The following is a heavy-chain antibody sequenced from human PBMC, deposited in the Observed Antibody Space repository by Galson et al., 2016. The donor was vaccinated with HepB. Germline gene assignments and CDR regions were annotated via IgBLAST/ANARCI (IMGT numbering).Heavy chain of an antibody. Sequence: QSGAEVKKPGESLRISCQGSGYTFIRYWISWVRQRPGKGLEWMGRIDPSDSYTNYSPSFQGHVTFSADKSINTAYLQWSSLRASDTAMYYCATLGDFGVISTFDYWGQGALVIVSS. D-gene: IGHD3-3*01. CDR3: ATLGDFGVISTFDY. CDR1: GYTFIRYW. CDR2: IDPSDSYT. J-gene: IGHJ4*02. V-gene: IGHV5-10-1*01.